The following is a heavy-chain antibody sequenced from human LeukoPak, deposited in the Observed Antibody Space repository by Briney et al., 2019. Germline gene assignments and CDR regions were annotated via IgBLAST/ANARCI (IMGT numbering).Heavy chain of an antibody. V-gene: IGHV4-61*05. CDR1: GGSIISSSYY. J-gene: IGHJ6*03. Sequence: ASETLSLTCTVSGGSIISSSYYWNWIRQPPGKGLEWIGRIYSSGSTNYSPSLKSRVTISVDTSKNQFSLKLSSVAAADTAVYYCASEHYGDYMDVWGKGTTVTVSS. D-gene: IGHD4-17*01. CDR3: ASEHYGDYMDV. CDR2: IYSSGST.